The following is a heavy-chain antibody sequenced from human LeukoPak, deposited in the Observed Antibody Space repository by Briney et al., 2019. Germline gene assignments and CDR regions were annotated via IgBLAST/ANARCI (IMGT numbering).Heavy chain of an antibody. D-gene: IGHD1-20*01. V-gene: IGHV3-33*01. CDR2: IWYDGSNK. CDR3: SRPVVTGTTEDTDV. J-gene: IGHJ6*02. CDR1: GFTFSSYG. Sequence: GGSLRLSCAASGFTFSSYGMHWVRQAPGKGLEWVAVIWYDGSNKYYADSVKGRFTISRDNSKNTLYLQMNSLRAEDTAVYYCSRPVVTGTTEDTDVWGQGTTVTVSS.